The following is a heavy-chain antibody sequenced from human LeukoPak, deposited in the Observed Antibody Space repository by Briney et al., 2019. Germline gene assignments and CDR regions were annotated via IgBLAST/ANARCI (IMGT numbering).Heavy chain of an antibody. CDR2: ICYSGST. J-gene: IGHJ4*02. CDR1: GGSISSYY. V-gene: IGHV4-59*01. Sequence: SETLSLTCTVSGGSISSYYWSWIRQPPGKGLEWIGYICYSGSTNYSPSLKSRVTISVDTSKNQFSLKLSSVTAADTAVYYCARSLYPFRVDYWGQGTLVTVSS. CDR3: ARSLYPFRVDY. D-gene: IGHD3-16*02.